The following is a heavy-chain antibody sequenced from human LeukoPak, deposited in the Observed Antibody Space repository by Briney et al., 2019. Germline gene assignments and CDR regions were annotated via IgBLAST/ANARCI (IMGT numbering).Heavy chain of an antibody. CDR2: IGSNTKIA. CDR3: ARDGHKGNDMDF. V-gene: IGHV3-11*01. J-gene: IGHJ4*02. CDR1: GSTFSEYY. D-gene: IGHD1-1*01. Sequence: GGSLRLFCAASGSTFSEYYMDWIRQAPGKGLEWLADIGSNTKIAHYADSVKGRFTISRDNTRNSLFLQMNNLRAEDTAVYYCARDGHKGNDMDFWGQGTPVTVSS.